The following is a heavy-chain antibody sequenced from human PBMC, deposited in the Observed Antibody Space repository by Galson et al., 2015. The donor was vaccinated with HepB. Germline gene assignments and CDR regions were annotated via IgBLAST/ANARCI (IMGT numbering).Heavy chain of an antibody. D-gene: IGHD3-3*01. V-gene: IGHV3-11*01. CDR2: ISCSGSTI. Sequence: SLRLSCAASGFTFSDYYMRWLRQAPGKGLEWVSSISCSGSTIYYADSVKGRFTISRDNAKNSLYLQMNSLRAEDTAMYYCARDCFWRGYYWGWFDPWGQGTLVTVSS. CDR1: GFTFSDYY. J-gene: IGHJ5*02. CDR3: ARDCFWRGYYWGWFDP.